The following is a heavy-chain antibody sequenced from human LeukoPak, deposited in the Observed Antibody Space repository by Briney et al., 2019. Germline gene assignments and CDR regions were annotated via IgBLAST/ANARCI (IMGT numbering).Heavy chain of an antibody. D-gene: IGHD3-22*01. CDR1: RFTFSSYS. Sequence: GGSLRLSCAAYRFTFSSYSMIWVRQAPGKGLEWVSSISSSSSSIYYADSVKGRFTISRDNAKNSLYLQMNSLRAEGTAVYYCARASKYYYDSSGYPLDYWGQGTLVTVSS. CDR3: ARASKYYYDSSGYPLDY. CDR2: ISSSSSSI. V-gene: IGHV3-21*01. J-gene: IGHJ4*02.